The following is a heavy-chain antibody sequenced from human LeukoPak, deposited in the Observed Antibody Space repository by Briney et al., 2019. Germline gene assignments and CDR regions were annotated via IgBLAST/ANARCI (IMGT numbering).Heavy chain of an antibody. CDR3: ASSPTVIRPLFDY. CDR2: INPNSGGT. J-gene: IGHJ4*02. V-gene: IGHV1-2*02. D-gene: IGHD4-17*01. CDR1: GYTFTGYY. Sequence: ASVKVSCKASGYTFTGYYMHWVRQAPGQGLEWMGWINPNSGGTNYAQKFQGRVTMTRDTSISTAYMELSRLRSDDTAVYYCASSPTVIRPLFDYWGQGTLVTVSS.